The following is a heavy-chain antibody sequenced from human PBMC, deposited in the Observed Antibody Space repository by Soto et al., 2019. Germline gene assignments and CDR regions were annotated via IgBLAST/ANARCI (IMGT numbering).Heavy chain of an antibody. V-gene: IGHV1-69*02. Sequence: QVQLVQSGAEVKKPGSSVKVSCKASGGTFSSYTISWVRQAPGQGLEWMGRIIPILGIANYAQKFQGRVTITADKSTSTAYMELSSLRSEDTAVYYCAICRPTRDAFAIWGQGTMVTVSS. D-gene: IGHD5-12*01. J-gene: IGHJ3*02. CDR2: IIPILGIA. CDR3: AICRPTRDAFAI. CDR1: GGTFSSYT.